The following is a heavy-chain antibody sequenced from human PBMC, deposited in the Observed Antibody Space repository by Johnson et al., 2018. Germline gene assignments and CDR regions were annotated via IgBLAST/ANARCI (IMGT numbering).Heavy chain of an antibody. D-gene: IGHD7-27*01. Sequence: EVQLVESGGGLVQPGRSLRLPCAASGFSFEDYTMHWVRQVPGKGLEWVSSIDFKSAGIAYADSVKGRFTISRDNARKSLYLQMNSLRAEDTALYYCAKGNWGNAFDIWGQGTVVTVSS. CDR2: IDFKSAGI. CDR1: GFSFEDYT. J-gene: IGHJ3*02. CDR3: AKGNWGNAFDI. V-gene: IGHV3-9*01.